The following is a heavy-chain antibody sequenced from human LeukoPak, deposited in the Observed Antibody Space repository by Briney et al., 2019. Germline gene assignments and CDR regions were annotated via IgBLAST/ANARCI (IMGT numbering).Heavy chain of an antibody. D-gene: IGHD2-15*01. CDR1: GGSISSSSYY. J-gene: IGHJ4*02. CDR3: ARLGSGGSCYEEDYFDY. V-gene: IGHV4-39*01. Sequence: SETLSLTCTVPGGSISSSSYYWGWIRQPPGKGMAWIGSIYYSGRAYHNPSLKSRVAIAVDTSKNQCSLKLSSVTAADTAVYYCARLGSGGSCYEEDYFDYWGQGTLVTVSS. CDR2: IYYSGRA.